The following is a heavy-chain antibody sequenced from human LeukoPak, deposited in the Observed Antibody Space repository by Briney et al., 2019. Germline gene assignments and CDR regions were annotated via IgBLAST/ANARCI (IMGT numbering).Heavy chain of an antibody. Sequence: AASVKVSCKASGYTFTSYGISWVRQAPGQGLEWMGWISAYNGNTNYAQKLQGRVTMTTDTSTSTAYMELRSLRSDDTAVYYCARGAQRFDWLYRGESDYWGQGTLVTVSS. D-gene: IGHD3-9*01. J-gene: IGHJ4*02. CDR2: ISAYNGNT. V-gene: IGHV1-18*04. CDR1: GYTFTSYG. CDR3: ARGAQRFDWLYRGESDY.